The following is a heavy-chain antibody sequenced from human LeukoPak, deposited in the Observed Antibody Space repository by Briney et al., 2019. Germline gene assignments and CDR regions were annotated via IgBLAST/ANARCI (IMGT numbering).Heavy chain of an antibody. Sequence: GGSLRLSCAASGFTFSSYAMHWVRQAPGKGLEWVAVISYDGSNKYYADSVKGRFTISRDNSKNTLYLQMNSLRAEDTAVYYCAKDRYSSPVDYWGQGTLVTVSS. V-gene: IGHV3-30-3*01. CDR1: GFTFSSYA. CDR3: AKDRYSSPVDY. CDR2: ISYDGSNK. D-gene: IGHD6-13*01. J-gene: IGHJ4*02.